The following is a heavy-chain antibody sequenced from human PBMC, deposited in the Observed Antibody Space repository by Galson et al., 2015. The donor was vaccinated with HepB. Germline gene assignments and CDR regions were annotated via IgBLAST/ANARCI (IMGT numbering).Heavy chain of an antibody. CDR2: INTNTGNP. CDR1: GYTFTSYA. Sequence: SVKVSCKASGYTFTSYAMNWVRQALGQGLEWMGWINTNTGNPTYAQGFTGRFVFSLDTSVSTAYLQISSLKAEDTAVYYCVRDRDCSGGSCQAFFDYWGQGTLVTVSS. CDR3: VRDRDCSGGSCQAFFDY. D-gene: IGHD2-15*01. J-gene: IGHJ4*02. V-gene: IGHV7-4-1*02.